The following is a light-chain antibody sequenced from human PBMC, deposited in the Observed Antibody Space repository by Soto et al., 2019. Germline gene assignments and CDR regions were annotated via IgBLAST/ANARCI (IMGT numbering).Light chain of an antibody. CDR2: NAS. J-gene: IGKJ4*01. CDR1: QSIRTY. V-gene: IGKV3-11*01. Sequence: EIVLTQSPATLSLFPGERATLSCRASQSIRTYLAWYQQKPGQAPRLLISNASNRATGIPARFSGSGSGTDSSLTISSLEAEDFAVYYCHQRSNWPRTFGGGTKVEIK. CDR3: HQRSNWPRT.